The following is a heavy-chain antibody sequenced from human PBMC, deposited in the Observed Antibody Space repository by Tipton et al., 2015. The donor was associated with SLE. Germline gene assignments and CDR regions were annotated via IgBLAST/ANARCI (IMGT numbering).Heavy chain of an antibody. V-gene: IGHV4-34*01. CDR3: ARRCQYQLLR. J-gene: IGHJ4*02. Sequence: LRLSCAVYGGSLSGYYWSWIRQPPGKGLEWIGEINHSGSTNYNPSLKSRVTISVDTSKNQFSLKLSSVTAADTAVYYCARRCQYQLLRWGQGTLVTVSS. CDR1: GGSLSGYY. CDR2: INHSGST. D-gene: IGHD2-2*01.